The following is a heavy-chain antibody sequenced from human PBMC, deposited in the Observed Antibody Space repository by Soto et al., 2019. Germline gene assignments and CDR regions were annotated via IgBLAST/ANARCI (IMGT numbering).Heavy chain of an antibody. J-gene: IGHJ4*02. V-gene: IGHV3-7*03. D-gene: IGHD3-22*01. CDR3: ARDDSSGYYFFDY. CDR1: GFTFSSYW. Sequence: GSLRLSCAASGFTFSSYWMSWVRQAPGKGLEWVANIKQDGSEKYYVDSVKGRFTISRDNAKNSLYLQMNSLRAEDTAVYYCARDDSSGYYFFDYWGQGTLVTVSS. CDR2: IKQDGSEK.